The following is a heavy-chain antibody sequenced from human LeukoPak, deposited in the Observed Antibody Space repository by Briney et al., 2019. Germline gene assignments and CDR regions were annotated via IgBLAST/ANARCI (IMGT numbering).Heavy chain of an antibody. V-gene: IGHV1-2*02. CDR2: ITPSGGT. J-gene: IGHJ4*02. CDR3: ARWDYYDTSAYSGDFDY. Sequence: ASVKVSCKASGYTFTSYAMHWVRQAPGQGLEWMGWITPSGGTNYPQKFQGRVTMTRDTSISTVYMELSSLRSDDTAVYYCARWDYYDTSAYSGDFDYWGQGTLVTVSS. D-gene: IGHD3-22*01. CDR1: GYTFTSYA.